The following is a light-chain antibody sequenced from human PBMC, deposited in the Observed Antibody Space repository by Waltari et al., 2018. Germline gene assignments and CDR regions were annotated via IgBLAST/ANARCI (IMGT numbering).Light chain of an antibody. J-gene: IGLJ1*01. CDR3: AAWDDSLNGYV. CDR2: SNN. CDR1: SSNSGSNT. V-gene: IGLV1-44*01. Sequence: QSVLTQPPSESGTPGQSVTISCSGRSSNSGSNTVNWYQQLPGTAPKLLTYSNNRRPSRVPDRFSGSKSGTSASLAISGLQSEDEADYYCAAWDDSLNGYVFGTGTKVTVL.